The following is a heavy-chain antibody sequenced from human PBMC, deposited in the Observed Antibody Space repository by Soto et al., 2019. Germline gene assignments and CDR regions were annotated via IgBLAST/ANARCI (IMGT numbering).Heavy chain of an antibody. D-gene: IGHD2-2*01. V-gene: IGHV3-48*04. J-gene: IGHJ3*01. Sequence: EVQLVESGGGLVQPRGSLSLSCAASGFTFTSHSMNWVRQAPGKGLEWISYISGASTHIYYADSVKGRFTISRGNAKNSLYLQMNSLRAEDTAVYYCARGAYQLLRNDAFDFWGQGTMVTVSS. CDR3: ARGAYQLLRNDAFDF. CDR2: ISGASTHI. CDR1: GFTFTSHS.